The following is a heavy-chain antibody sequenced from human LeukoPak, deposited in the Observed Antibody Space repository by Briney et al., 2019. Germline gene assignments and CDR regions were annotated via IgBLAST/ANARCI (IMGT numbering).Heavy chain of an antibody. CDR1: GFTFSSYA. D-gene: IGHD2-21*02. Sequence: GGSLRLSCAASGFTFSSYAMSWVRQAPGKGLEWVAVISSDGGTKYYADSVKGRFTISRDNSKNTLYLQMNILRAEDTAMYYCAKGPSIPLIVVVTATPVDYWGQGTLVTVSS. V-gene: IGHV3-30*04. CDR2: ISSDGGTK. CDR3: AKGPSIPLIVVVTATPVDY. J-gene: IGHJ4*02.